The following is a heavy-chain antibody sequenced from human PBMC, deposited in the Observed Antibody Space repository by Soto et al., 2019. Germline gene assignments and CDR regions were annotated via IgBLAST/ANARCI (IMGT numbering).Heavy chain of an antibody. V-gene: IGHV3-30*04. D-gene: IGHD3-16*01. J-gene: IGHJ2*01. Sequence: GGSLRLSCAVSGFIFKNYALNWVRQAPGKGLEWVAVISYDGKQTYYADSVKGRFTISKDKSKRTLFLQMNSLRVDDTAVYYCARDGWGSNWYFDLWGRGTLVTVSS. CDR1: GFIFKNYA. CDR3: ARDGWGSNWYFDL. CDR2: ISYDGKQT.